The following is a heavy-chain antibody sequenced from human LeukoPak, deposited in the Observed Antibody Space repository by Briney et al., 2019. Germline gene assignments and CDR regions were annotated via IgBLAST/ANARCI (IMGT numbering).Heavy chain of an antibody. CDR1: GFTFGSYG. D-gene: IGHD1-14*01. V-gene: IGHV3-30*03. CDR2: ISYDGSNK. Sequence: PGGSLRLSCAASGFTFGSYGMHWVRQAPGKGLEWVAVISYDGSNKYYADSVKGRFTISRDNSKNSLYLQMNSLRAEDTAVYYCARDLVFFQHWGQGTLVTVSS. CDR3: ARDLVFFQH. J-gene: IGHJ1*01.